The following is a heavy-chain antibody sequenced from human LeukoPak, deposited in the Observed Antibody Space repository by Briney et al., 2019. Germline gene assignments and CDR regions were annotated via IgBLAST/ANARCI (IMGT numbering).Heavy chain of an antibody. CDR3: ARSDTANDY. J-gene: IGHJ4*02. V-gene: IGHV3-11*04. CDR1: GFTFSDYY. CDR2: MSNSGNTI. D-gene: IGHD5-18*01. Sequence: GSLRLSCAASGFTFSDYYMSWIRQAPGKGLEWVSYMSNSGNTIHYADSVKGRFTISRDNAKNSLYLQMNSLRAEDTAVYYCARSDTANDYWGQGTLVTVSS.